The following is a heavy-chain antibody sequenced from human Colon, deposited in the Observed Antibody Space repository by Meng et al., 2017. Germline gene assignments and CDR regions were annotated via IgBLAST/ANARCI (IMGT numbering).Heavy chain of an antibody. CDR2: FYDSEDT. V-gene: IGHV4-59*01. CDR1: GGSMSGSY. Sequence: SETLSLTCTVSGGSMSGSYWSWIRQPPGKGLEWIAYFYDSEDTSYNPSLKSRVTISLDMSRNQFFLRLRAVNAADTDISYCARHPRVAPSQNYNFDYWGQGTLVTVSS. J-gene: IGHJ4*02. D-gene: IGHD1-7*01. CDR3: ARHPRVAPSQNYNFDY.